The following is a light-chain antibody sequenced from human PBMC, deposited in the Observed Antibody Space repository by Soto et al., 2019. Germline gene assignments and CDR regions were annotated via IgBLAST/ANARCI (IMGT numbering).Light chain of an antibody. CDR2: KAS. Sequence: DIQITQSPSTLSASVGDRVTITCRANQSISSWLAWYQQKPGKAPKLLIYKASSLESGVPSRFSGSGSGTEFTRTISSLQPDDVVTDYGEQYNSYSRTFGQGGNLESK. V-gene: IGKV1-5*03. CDR1: QSISSW. J-gene: IGKJ1*01. CDR3: EQYNSYSRT.